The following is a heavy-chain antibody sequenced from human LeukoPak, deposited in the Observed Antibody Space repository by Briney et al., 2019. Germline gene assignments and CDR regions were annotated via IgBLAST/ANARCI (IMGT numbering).Heavy chain of an antibody. CDR1: GFTFSGYE. Sequence: GGSLRLSCAASGFTFSGYEMNWVRQAPGKGLEWVSAISGSGGSTYYADSVTGRFTISRDNSKNTLYLQMNSLRAEDTAVYYCVKDRRAFDIWGQGTMVTVSS. CDR2: ISGSGGST. CDR3: VKDRRAFDI. J-gene: IGHJ3*02. V-gene: IGHV3-23*01.